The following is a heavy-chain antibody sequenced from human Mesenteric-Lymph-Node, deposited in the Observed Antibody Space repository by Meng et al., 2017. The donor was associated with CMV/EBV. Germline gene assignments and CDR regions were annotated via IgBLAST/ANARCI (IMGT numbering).Heavy chain of an antibody. J-gene: IGHJ4*02. CDR3: ARAIYGTTSYVDY. Sequence: CRASGYIFADYVVNWVRQAPGQGLEWMGWINTNTGNPRYAQGFTGRFVFYLDTSVSTAYLQISSLKAEDTAVYYCARAIYGTTSYVDYWGQGTLVTVSS. CDR2: INTNTGNP. D-gene: IGHD2-2*01. CDR1: GYIFADYV. V-gene: IGHV7-4-1*02.